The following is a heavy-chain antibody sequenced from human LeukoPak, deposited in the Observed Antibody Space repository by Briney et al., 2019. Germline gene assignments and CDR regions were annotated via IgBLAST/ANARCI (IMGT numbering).Heavy chain of an antibody. CDR1: GYTFTSYG. CDR3: ARERLTPDYGDYDNAFDI. Sequence: ASVKVSCKASGYTFTSYGISWVRQAPRQGLEWMGWISAYNGNTNYAQKLQGRVTMTTDTSTSTAYMELRSLRSDDTAVYYCARERLTPDYGDYDNAFDIWGQGTMVTVSS. V-gene: IGHV1-18*01. CDR2: ISAYNGNT. D-gene: IGHD4-17*01. J-gene: IGHJ3*02.